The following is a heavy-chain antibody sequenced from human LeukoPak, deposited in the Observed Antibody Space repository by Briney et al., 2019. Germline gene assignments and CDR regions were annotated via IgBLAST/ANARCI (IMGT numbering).Heavy chain of an antibody. D-gene: IGHD6-19*01. CDR1: GGSISTYY. J-gene: IGHJ4*02. CDR3: ARHGSSGWEFDY. Sequence: SETLSLTCTVSGGSISTYYWSWIRQPPGGGLEWIVYCGSTTYKPSLKSRVTTSVDTSKNQFSLRLNSVTAADTAVYYCARHGSSGWEFDYWGQGTLVTVSS. CDR2: CGST. V-gene: IGHV4-59*08.